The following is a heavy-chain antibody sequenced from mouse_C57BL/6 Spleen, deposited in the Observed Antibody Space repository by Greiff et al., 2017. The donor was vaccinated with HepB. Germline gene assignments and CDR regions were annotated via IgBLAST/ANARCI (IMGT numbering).Heavy chain of an antibody. D-gene: IGHD2-10*02. CDR1: GYTFTSYW. CDR2: IYPGSGST. J-gene: IGHJ4*01. Sequence: VQLQQSGAELVKPGASVKMSCKASGYTFTSYWITWVKQRPGQGLEWIGDIYPGSGSTNYNEKFKSKATLTVDTSSSTAYMQLSSLTSEDSAVYYCARTSYDLLLARDYWGQGTSVTVSS. V-gene: IGHV1-55*01. CDR3: ARTSYDLLLARDY.